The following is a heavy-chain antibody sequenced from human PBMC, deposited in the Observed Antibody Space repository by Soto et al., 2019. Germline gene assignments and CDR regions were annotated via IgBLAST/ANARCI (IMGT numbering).Heavy chain of an antibody. J-gene: IGHJ6*02. Sequence: PGGSLRLSCAASGFTFSSYSMNWVRQAPGKGLEWVSYISSSSSTIYYADSVKGRFTISRDNAKNSLYLQMNSLRDEDTAVYYCARDFGYYGSGSYWDYYYGMAVWGQGTTVTVSS. D-gene: IGHD3-10*01. CDR1: GFTFSSYS. V-gene: IGHV3-48*02. CDR2: ISSSSSTI. CDR3: ARDFGYYGSGSYWDYYYGMAV.